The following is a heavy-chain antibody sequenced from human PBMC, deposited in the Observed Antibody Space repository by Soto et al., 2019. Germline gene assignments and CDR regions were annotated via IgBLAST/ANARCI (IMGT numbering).Heavy chain of an antibody. D-gene: IGHD3-16*01. V-gene: IGHV1-2*04. CDR2: INPNSGGT. J-gene: IGHJ6*03. Sequence: ASVKVSCKASGYTFTGYYMHWVRQAPGQGLERMGWINPNSGGTNYAQKFQGWVTMTRDTSISTAYMELSRLSSDDTAVYYCARGVIRGSRYYYMDVWGKGTTVTVSS. CDR1: GYTFTGYY. CDR3: ARGVIRGSRYYYMDV.